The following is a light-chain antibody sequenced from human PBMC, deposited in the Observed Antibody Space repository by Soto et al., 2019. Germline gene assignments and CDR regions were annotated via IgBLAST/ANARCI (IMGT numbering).Light chain of an antibody. Sequence: EIALTQSPASLSLSPGERATLSCRASQSVDSYLVWYQQKPGQAPRLLIFGASNRATGIPARFSGSGSGTDFTLTISRLEPEDFAVYYCQQYGSSITFGQGTRLEIK. J-gene: IGKJ5*01. CDR2: GAS. CDR1: QSVDSY. CDR3: QQYGSSIT. V-gene: IGKV3-20*01.